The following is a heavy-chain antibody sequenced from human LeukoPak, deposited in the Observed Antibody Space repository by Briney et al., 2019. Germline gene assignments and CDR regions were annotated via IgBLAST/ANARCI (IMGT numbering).Heavy chain of an antibody. Sequence: SETLSLTCTVSGGSISSYYWSWIRQPPGKGLEWVGSVYYSGGTFYKSSLKSRVTISVDTSKNQFSLQLNSVTAADTAVYYCARLRFSGGNPFDYWGQGTLVTVSS. CDR3: ARLRFSGGNPFDY. CDR2: VYYSGGT. D-gene: IGHD3-16*01. J-gene: IGHJ4*02. CDR1: GGSISSYY. V-gene: IGHV4-59*05.